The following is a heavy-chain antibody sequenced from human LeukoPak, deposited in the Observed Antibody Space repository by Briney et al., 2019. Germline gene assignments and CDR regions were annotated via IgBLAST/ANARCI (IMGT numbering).Heavy chain of an antibody. CDR3: ASLQIFGAHFDY. CDR2: IYYSGST. CDR1: GGSISSYY. D-gene: IGHD3-3*01. V-gene: IGHV4-59*01. Sequence: PSETLSLTCTVSGGSISSYYWSWIRQPPGKGLEWIGYIYYSGSTNYNPSLKSRVTISVDTSKNQFSLKLSSVTAADTAVYYCASLQIFGAHFDYWGQGTLVTVSS. J-gene: IGHJ4*02.